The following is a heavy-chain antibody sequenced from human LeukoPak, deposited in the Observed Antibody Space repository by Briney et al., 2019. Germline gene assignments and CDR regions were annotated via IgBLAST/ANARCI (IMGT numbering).Heavy chain of an antibody. Sequence: KTSETLSLTCAVYGGSFSGYYWSWIRQPPGKGLEWIGEINHSGSTNYNPSLKSRVTISVDTSKNQFSLKLSSVTAADTAVYYCARGPRGSYGRGLDYWGQGTLVTVSP. CDR3: ARGPRGSYGRGLDY. V-gene: IGHV4-34*01. J-gene: IGHJ4*02. CDR2: INHSGST. CDR1: GGSFSGYY. D-gene: IGHD1-26*01.